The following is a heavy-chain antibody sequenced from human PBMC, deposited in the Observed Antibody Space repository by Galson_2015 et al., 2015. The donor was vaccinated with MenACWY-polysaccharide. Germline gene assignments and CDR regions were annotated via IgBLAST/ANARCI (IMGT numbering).Heavy chain of an antibody. Sequence: SLRLSCAASGFTFSSYAMSWVRQAPGRGLEWVSAIISGGDSRYFAASVRGRFTVSRDNSKNTLYLQMNSLRAEDTAVYYCAKMCSSGWRPFDYWGRGIPVTVSS. D-gene: IGHD6-19*01. CDR1: GFTFSSYA. V-gene: IGHV3-23*01. CDR3: AKMCSSGWRPFDY. CDR2: IISGGDSR. J-gene: IGHJ4*02.